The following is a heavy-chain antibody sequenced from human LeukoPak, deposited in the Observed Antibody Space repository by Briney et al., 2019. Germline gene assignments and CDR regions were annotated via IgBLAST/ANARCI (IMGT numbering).Heavy chain of an antibody. CDR3: ARGGAFLTD. D-gene: IGHD1-26*01. CDR1: GGSMNSGSFY. CDR2: IYTNGIT. Sequence: PSQTLSLTCTVSGGSMNSGSFYWSWIRQPAGKGLEWLGRIYTNGITNYDPFLRGRVTMSVDTSKNQFSLNLNSVTAADTAVYFCARGGAFLTDWGQGTLVTVSS. V-gene: IGHV4-61*02. J-gene: IGHJ4*02.